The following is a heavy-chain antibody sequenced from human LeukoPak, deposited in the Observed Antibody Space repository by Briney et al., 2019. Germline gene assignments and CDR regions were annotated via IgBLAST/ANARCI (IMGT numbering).Heavy chain of an antibody. D-gene: IGHD3-10*01. CDR3: AGSTPVMGRMVRGVIRYFDC. V-gene: IGHV4-59*01. Sequence: PSETLSLTCTVSGGSISSYYWSWIRQPPGKGLEWIGYIYYSGSTNYNPSLKSRVTISVDTSKNQFSLKLSSVTAADTAVYYCAGSTPVMGRMVRGVIRYFDCWGQGTLVTVSS. CDR2: IYYSGST. CDR1: GGSISSYY. J-gene: IGHJ4*02.